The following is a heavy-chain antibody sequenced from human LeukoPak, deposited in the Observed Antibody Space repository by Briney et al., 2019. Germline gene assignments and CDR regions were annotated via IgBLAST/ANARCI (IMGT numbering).Heavy chain of an antibody. CDR2: ISGSGGST. CDR3: AKEWVVVAGSTNWFDP. CDR1: GGSISSYY. D-gene: IGHD3-22*01. J-gene: IGHJ5*02. Sequence: ETLSLTCTVSGGSISSYYWSWIRQPPGKGLEWVSGISGSGGSTYYADSVKGRFTISRDNSKNRLYLQMKSLRAEDTAVYYCAKEWVVVAGSTNWFDPWGQGTLVTVSS. V-gene: IGHV3-23*01.